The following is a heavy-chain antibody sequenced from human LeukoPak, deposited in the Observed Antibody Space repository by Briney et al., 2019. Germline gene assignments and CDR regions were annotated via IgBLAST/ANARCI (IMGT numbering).Heavy chain of an antibody. D-gene: IGHD5-18*01. CDR2: ISVSSGYT. CDR3: ARREYTYGPFDY. J-gene: IGHJ4*02. Sequence: GASVKVSCKASGYTFTGYYMHWVRQAPGQGLEWMGWISVSSGYTVYAHKFQDRVIMTTDKSTRTAYMDLRSLTFDDTAVYFCARREYTYGPFDYWGQGTLVTVSS. CDR1: GYTFTGYY. V-gene: IGHV1-18*04.